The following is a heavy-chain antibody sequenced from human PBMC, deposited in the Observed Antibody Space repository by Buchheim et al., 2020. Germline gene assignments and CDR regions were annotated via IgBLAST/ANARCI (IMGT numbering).Heavy chain of an antibody. CDR2: IYWDDDK. CDR1: GFSLSTSGVG. D-gene: IGHD6-19*01. V-gene: IGHV2-5*02. CDR3: AHSLSGGWYSDYYYGMDV. J-gene: IGHJ6*02. Sequence: QITLKESGPTLVKPTQTLTLTCTFSGFSLSTSGVGVAWIRQPPGKALEWLALIYWDDDKRYSPSLKSRLTITKDTSKNQVVLTMTNMDPVDTATYYCAHSLSGGWYSDYYYGMDVWGEGTTVTVSS.